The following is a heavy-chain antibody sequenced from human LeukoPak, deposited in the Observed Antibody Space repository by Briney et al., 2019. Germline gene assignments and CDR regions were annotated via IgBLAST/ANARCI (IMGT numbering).Heavy chain of an antibody. CDR1: GFTFDDYA. CDR3: AKDLYGSYYDAPFHFDY. Sequence: QTGGSLRLPCAASGFTFDDYAMHWVRQAPGKGLERVSGISWNSGSIGYADSVKGRFTISRDNAKNSLYLQMNSLRAEDTALYYCAKDLYGSYYDAPFHFDYWGQGTLVTVSS. J-gene: IGHJ4*02. CDR2: ISWNSGSI. D-gene: IGHD1-26*01. V-gene: IGHV3-9*01.